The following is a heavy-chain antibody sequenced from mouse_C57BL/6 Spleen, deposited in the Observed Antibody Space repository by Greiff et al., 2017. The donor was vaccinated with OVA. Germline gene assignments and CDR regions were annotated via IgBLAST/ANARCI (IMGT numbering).Heavy chain of an antibody. Sequence: EVQVVESGPGLVKPSQSLSLTCSVTGYSITSGYYWNWIRQFPGNKLEWMGYISYDGSNNYNPSLKNRISITRDTSKNQFFLKLNSVTTEDTATYYCARDRDSNYAMDYGGQGTSVTVSS. CDR3: ARDRDSNYAMDY. J-gene: IGHJ4*01. D-gene: IGHD2-5*01. CDR2: ISYDGSN. V-gene: IGHV3-6*01. CDR1: GYSITSGYY.